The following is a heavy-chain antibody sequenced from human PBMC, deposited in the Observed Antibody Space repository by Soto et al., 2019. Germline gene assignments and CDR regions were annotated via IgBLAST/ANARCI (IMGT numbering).Heavy chain of an antibody. CDR3: ARVQCSAATCLHDLDV. V-gene: IGHV6-1*01. Sequence: SQTLSLTCAISGDSASSSGAGSSWVRQSPWRGLGWLVTKPYWSKWCLDYAAFVESRMTITGYTARHQFSLHLNSVTAAAADVYYCARVQCSAATCLHDLDVWGQGTTVTVSS. CDR2: KPYWSKWCL. D-gene: IGHD2-2*01. CDR1: GDSASSSGAG. J-gene: IGHJ6*02.